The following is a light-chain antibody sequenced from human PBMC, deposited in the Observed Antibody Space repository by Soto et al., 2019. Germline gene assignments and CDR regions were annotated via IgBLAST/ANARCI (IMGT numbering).Light chain of an antibody. Sequence: DIQMTQSPSTLSASVGDRVTITCRASQSINIWLAWYQQKXXKAPKLLIYDASTLENRVPLRFSXSGSGTEFTLTISGLQPDDFATYYCQQYNTYSYTFGQGTKLEIK. CDR1: QSINIW. CDR3: QQYNTYSYT. J-gene: IGKJ2*01. CDR2: DAS. V-gene: IGKV1-5*01.